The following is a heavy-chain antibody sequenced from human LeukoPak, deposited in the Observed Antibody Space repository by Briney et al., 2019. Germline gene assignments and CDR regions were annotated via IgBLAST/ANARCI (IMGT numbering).Heavy chain of an antibody. D-gene: IGHD3-9*01. V-gene: IGHV3-23*01. CDR2: TSGSGGST. Sequence: PGGSLRLSCAASGFTFSSYAMSWVRQAPGKGLEWVSGTSGSGGSTYYADSVKGRFTISRDNSKNTLYLQMNSLRAEDTAVYYCAKSRKIYYDILTGYYDYFDYWGQGTLVTVSS. CDR3: AKSRKIYYDILTGYYDYFDY. CDR1: GFTFSSYA. J-gene: IGHJ4*02.